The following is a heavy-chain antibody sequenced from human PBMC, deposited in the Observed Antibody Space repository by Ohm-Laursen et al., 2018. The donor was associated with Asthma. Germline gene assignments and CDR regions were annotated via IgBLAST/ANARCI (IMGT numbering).Heavy chain of an antibody. CDR3: ARSEAYCGGDCYSRAFDI. CDR1: GGTFSSYA. D-gene: IGHD2-21*02. V-gene: IGHV1-69*13. Sequence: SVKVSCKASGGTFSSYAISWVRQAPGQGLEWMGGIIPIFGTANYAQKFQGRVTITADESTSTAYMELSSLRSEDTAVYYCARSEAYCGGDCYSRAFDIWGQGTMVTVSS. CDR2: IIPIFGTA. J-gene: IGHJ3*02.